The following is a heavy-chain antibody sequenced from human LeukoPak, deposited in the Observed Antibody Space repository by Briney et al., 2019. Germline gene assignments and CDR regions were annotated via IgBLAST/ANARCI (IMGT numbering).Heavy chain of an antibody. Sequence: GGSLRLSCAASGFTFSSYSMSWVRQAPGKVLEWISGISVSGHRTYHAASVKGRFTISRDNSNNMVYLQMNSLRAEDTAVYYCVKDLVGYDSSNYRDCWGQGTLVTVSS. J-gene: IGHJ4*02. V-gene: IGHV3-23*01. CDR1: GFTFSSYS. CDR2: ISVSGHRT. CDR3: VKDLVGYDSSNYRDC. D-gene: IGHD3-22*01.